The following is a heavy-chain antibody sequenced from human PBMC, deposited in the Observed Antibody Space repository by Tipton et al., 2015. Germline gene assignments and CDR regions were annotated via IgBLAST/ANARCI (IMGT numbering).Heavy chain of an antibody. CDR3: ARNSGWPENAFNL. CDR1: GAYISNYF. V-gene: IGHV4-4*07. J-gene: IGHJ3*01. D-gene: IGHD6-19*01. Sequence: TLSLTCNVSGAYISNYFWSWIRQPAGKGLEWMGRISSAGNTNYNPSLGGRVTMSVDTSKTRFSLKLSSVTAADTARYYCARNSGWPENAFNLWGQGTMVTVSS. CDR2: ISSAGNT.